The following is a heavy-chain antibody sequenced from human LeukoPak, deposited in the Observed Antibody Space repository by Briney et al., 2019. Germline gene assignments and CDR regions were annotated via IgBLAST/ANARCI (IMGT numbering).Heavy chain of an antibody. Sequence: ASVKVSCKASGYTFTSYDINWVRQATGQGLEWMGWMNPNSGNTGYAQKFQGRVTMTRNTSISTAYMELSSLRSEDTAVYYCARGVVVRGVTDYWGQGTLVTVSS. D-gene: IGHD3-10*01. CDR1: GYTFTSYD. CDR3: ARGVVVRGVTDY. V-gene: IGHV1-8*01. CDR2: MNPNSGNT. J-gene: IGHJ4*02.